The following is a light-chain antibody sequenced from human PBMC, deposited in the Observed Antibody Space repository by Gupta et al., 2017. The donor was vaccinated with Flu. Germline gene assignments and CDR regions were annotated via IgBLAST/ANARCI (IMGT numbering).Light chain of an antibody. V-gene: IGLV1-40*01. J-gene: IGLJ2*01. CDR2: GNR. CDR3: QSEESSRSGVV. Sequence: VTISCTGSSSNIGEGYDVHWYQQRPGTAPKLLIYGNRNRPSGVPDRFSGSKSGTSASLAITGLQAEDEADYYCQSEESSRSGVVFGGGTKLTVL. CDR1: SSNIGEGYD.